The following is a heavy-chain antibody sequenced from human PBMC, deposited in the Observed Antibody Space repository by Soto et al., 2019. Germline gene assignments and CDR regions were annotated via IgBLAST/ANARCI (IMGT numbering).Heavy chain of an antibody. Sequence: EVQLVESGGGLVQPGGSLRLSCAASGFTFSNYWMHWVRQAPGKGLVWVSHINSDGSDTNSAESAKGRLTISRDNAKNTLYLQMSSLRADDTAVYYCGRGLIGAPGTDFWGQGTLVTVSS. V-gene: IGHV3-74*01. CDR2: INSDGSDT. CDR1: GFTFSNYW. D-gene: IGHD1-26*01. CDR3: GRGLIGAPGTDF. J-gene: IGHJ4*02.